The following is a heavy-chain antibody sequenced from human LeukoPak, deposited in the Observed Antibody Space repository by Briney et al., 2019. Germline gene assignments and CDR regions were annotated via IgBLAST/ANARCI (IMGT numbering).Heavy chain of an antibody. Sequence: ASVKVSCKVSGYSLSELSIHWVRQAPGKGLEWMGGFDPEDDEAIHAQSLQGRVTMTEDTSTDTAYMELSGLTSDDAAVYYCATDVTGTAPYDFWGQGTLVTVS. CDR3: ATDVTGTAPYDF. J-gene: IGHJ4*02. CDR1: GYSLSELS. V-gene: IGHV1-24*01. D-gene: IGHD1-1*01. CDR2: FDPEDDEA.